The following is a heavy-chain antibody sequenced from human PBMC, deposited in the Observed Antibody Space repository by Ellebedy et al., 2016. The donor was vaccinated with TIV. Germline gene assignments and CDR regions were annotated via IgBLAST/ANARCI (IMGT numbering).Heavy chain of an antibody. D-gene: IGHD2-2*01. V-gene: IGHV1-69*04. CDR3: ATADRVPAAIFDY. CDR2: IIPILGIA. CDR1: GGTFSSYA. J-gene: IGHJ4*02. Sequence: SVKVSXXASGGTFSSYAISWVRQAPGQGLEWMGRIIPILGIANYAQKFQGRVTITADKSTSTAYMELSSLRSEDTAVYYCATADRVPAAIFDYWGQGTLVTVSS.